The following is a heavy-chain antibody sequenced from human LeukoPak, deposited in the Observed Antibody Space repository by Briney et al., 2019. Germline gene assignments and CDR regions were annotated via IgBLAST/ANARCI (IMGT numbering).Heavy chain of an antibody. CDR2: ISKDGSNK. V-gene: IGHV3-30*18. CDR1: GFTFSSYG. CDR3: AKDRTSSGWYTD. D-gene: IGHD6-19*01. Sequence: PGRSLRLSCAASGFTFSSYGIHWVRQAPGKGLEWVAVISKDGSNKYYADSVRGRFTISRDNSKNTLYLQMNSLRAEDTAVYCCAKDRTSSGWYTDWGQGTLVTVSS. J-gene: IGHJ4*02.